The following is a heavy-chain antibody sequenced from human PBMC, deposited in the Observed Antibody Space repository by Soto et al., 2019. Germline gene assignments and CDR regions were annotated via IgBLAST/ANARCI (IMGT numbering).Heavy chain of an antibody. J-gene: IGHJ6*03. CDR2: IYSGGST. V-gene: IGHV3-66*01. D-gene: IGHD2-2*01. CDR1: GFTVSSNY. Sequence: PGGSLRLSCAASGFTVSSNYMSWVRQAPGKGLEWVSVIYSGGSTYYADSVKGRFTISRDNSKNTLYLQMNSLRAEDTAVYYCATTRTRHYYYYMDVWGKGTTVTVSS. CDR3: ATTRTRHYYYYMDV.